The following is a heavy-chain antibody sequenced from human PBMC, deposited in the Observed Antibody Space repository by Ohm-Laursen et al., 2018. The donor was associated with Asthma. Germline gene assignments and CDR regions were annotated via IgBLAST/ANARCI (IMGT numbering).Heavy chain of an antibody. D-gene: IGHD1-26*01. V-gene: IGHV3-7*01. CDR1: GVAFTDSW. CDR3: VTDAWWSYVH. CDR2: INPLGYEK. J-gene: IGHJ4*02. Sequence: GSLRLSCTASGVAFTDSWMSWVRQLPGGSLEWVAKINPLGYEKYYMDSVRGRFTVSRDNAKNPLYLEMNSLRVEDTAVYYCVTDAWWSYVHWGLGTLVTVSS.